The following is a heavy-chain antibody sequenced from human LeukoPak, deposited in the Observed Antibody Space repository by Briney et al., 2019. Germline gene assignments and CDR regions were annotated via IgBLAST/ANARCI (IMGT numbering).Heavy chain of an antibody. Sequence: AASVKVSCKASGYTFTSYGVSWVRQAPGQGLEWMGWISAYNGDTKYVQKFEGRVTMTTDTSTSTAYMELRSLRSDDTAVYYCARDDVDTALGFDFWGQGTLVTVSS. CDR2: ISAYNGDT. D-gene: IGHD5-18*01. J-gene: IGHJ4*02. V-gene: IGHV1-18*01. CDR3: ARDDVDTALGFDF. CDR1: GYTFTSYG.